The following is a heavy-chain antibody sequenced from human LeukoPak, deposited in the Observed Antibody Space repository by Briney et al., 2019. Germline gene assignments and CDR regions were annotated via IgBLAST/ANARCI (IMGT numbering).Heavy chain of an antibody. J-gene: IGHJ4*02. CDR3: ARDDSYGLDY. V-gene: IGHV3-48*01. CDR1: GFTFSNYN. Sequence: GGSLRLSCAASGFTFSNYNMNWVRQAPGKGLEWVAYISGSGSTIYYADSVKGRFTISRDNAKNSLYLQMNSLRAEDTAVYYCARDDSYGLDYWGQGTLVTVSS. CDR2: ISGSGSTI. D-gene: IGHD5-18*01.